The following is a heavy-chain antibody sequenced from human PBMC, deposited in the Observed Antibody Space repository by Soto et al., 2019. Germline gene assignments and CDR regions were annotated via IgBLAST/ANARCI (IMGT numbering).Heavy chain of an antibody. Sequence: SVKVSCKASGGTFSSYAISWVRQAPGQGLEWMGGIIPIFGTANYAQKFQGRVTITADESTSTAYMELSSLRSEDTAVYYCAIDSPRPLHGKNWFDPWGQGTLVTVSS. D-gene: IGHD1-1*01. V-gene: IGHV1-69*13. CDR1: GGTFSSYA. CDR3: AIDSPRPLHGKNWFDP. CDR2: IIPIFGTA. J-gene: IGHJ5*02.